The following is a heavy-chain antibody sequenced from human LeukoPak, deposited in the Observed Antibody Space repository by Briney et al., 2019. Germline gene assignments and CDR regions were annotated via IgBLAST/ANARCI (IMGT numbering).Heavy chain of an antibody. D-gene: IGHD6-13*01. CDR2: FYYSGTT. V-gene: IGHV4-59*01. CDR1: GGSISSDY. J-gene: IGHJ5*02. Sequence: PSETLSLTCTVSGGSISSDYWSWIRQPPGKGLEWIGYFYYSGTTSYNPSLKSRVAISGDTSNNQFSLRLSSVTAADTAVYYCARPIAAAEDWFDPWGQGTLVTVSS. CDR3: ARPIAAAEDWFDP.